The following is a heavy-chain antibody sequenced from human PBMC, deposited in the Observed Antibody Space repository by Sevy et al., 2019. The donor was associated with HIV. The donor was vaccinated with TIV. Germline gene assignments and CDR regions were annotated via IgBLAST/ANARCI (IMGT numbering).Heavy chain of an antibody. D-gene: IGHD6-6*01. CDR2: ITWHSYNI. Sequence: GGSLRLSCAASGFNFDDYAMHWVRQAPGKGLEWVSGITWHSYNIGYADSVKGRFTISRDNAKNALYLQMNSLRTEDTALYYWARSRASYYGMDVWGQGTTVTVSS. CDR3: ARSRASYYGMDV. CDR1: GFNFDDYA. V-gene: IGHV3-9*01. J-gene: IGHJ6*02.